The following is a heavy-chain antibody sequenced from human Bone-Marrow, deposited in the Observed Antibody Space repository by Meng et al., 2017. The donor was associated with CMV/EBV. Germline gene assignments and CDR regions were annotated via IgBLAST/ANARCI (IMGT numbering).Heavy chain of an antibody. D-gene: IGHD2-2*01. J-gene: IGHJ6*02. CDR3: ARDGGPGYCSSTSCYPMYYYYYGMDV. CDR1: GFTFSSYA. Sequence: GGSLRLSCAASGFTFSSYAMHWVRQAPGKGLEWVAVISYDGSEKYDVDSVKGRFTISRDNAKNSLYLQMNSLRAEETAVYYCARDGGPGYCSSTSCYPMYYYYYGMDVWCQGTTVTVSS. V-gene: IGHV3-30*04. CDR2: ISYDGSEK.